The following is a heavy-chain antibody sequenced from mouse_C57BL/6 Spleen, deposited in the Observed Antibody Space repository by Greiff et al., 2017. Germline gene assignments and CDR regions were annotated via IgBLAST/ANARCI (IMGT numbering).Heavy chain of an antibody. D-gene: IGHD1-1*01. CDR1: GYTFSSYW. CDR2: IYPGDGDT. V-gene: IGHV1-80*01. CDR3: AKWEYYGSSYRYFDY. Sequence: QVQLQQSGAELVKPGASVKISCTASGYTFSSYWMNWVKQRPGKGLEWIGQIYPGDGDTNYNGKFKGKATLTADKSSSTAYMQLSSLTSEDSAVXICAKWEYYGSSYRYFDYWGQGTTLTVSS. J-gene: IGHJ2*01.